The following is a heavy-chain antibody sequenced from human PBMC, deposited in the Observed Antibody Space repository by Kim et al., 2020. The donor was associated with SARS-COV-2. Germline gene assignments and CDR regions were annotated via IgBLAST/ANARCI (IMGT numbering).Heavy chain of an antibody. D-gene: IGHD3-22*01. J-gene: IGHJ5*02. CDR3: AKDIGYDSSGYCPET. Sequence: DSVKGRFTISRDNSKNSLYLQMNSLRTEDTALYYCAKDIGYDSSGYCPETWGQGTLVTVSS. V-gene: IGHV3-43*01.